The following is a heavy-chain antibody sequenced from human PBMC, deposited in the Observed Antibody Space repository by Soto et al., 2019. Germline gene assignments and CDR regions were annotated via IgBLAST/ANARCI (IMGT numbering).Heavy chain of an antibody. CDR3: ARSYGGDWAHDY. D-gene: IGHD2-21*02. J-gene: IGHJ4*02. Sequence: PSETLSLTCTVSGDSIMRDSYYWNWIRQHPGKGLEWIGYIFYSGTTKYNPSLKSRVTISVDTSKNQFSLKVTSVTAADTAVYYCARSYGGDWAHDYWGQGTLVTVSS. CDR2: IFYSGTT. CDR1: GDSIMRDSYY. V-gene: IGHV4-61*01.